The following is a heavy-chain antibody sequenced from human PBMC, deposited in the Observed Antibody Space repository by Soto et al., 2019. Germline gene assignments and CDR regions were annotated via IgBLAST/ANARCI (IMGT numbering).Heavy chain of an antibody. CDR2: IYYSGST. V-gene: IGHV4-31*03. J-gene: IGHJ6*02. CDR1: GGSISSGGYY. Sequence: QVQLQESGPGLVKPSQTLSLTCTVSGGSISSGGYYWSWIRQHPGKGLEWIGYIYYSGSTYYNPSLKSRVTISVDTSNNQFSLKLSSVTAADTAVYYCATLTMVRGALWYYYGMDVWGQGTTVTVSS. CDR3: ATLTMVRGALWYYYGMDV. D-gene: IGHD3-10*01.